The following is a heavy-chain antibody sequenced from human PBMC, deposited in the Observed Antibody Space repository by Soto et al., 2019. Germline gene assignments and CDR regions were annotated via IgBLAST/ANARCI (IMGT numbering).Heavy chain of an antibody. D-gene: IGHD3-9*01. Sequence: QVQLQQWGAGPLRPLETLSLTCGVSGGSFSGYYWAWIRQSPGKGLEWFGEINDRGSINYNPSLKSRDSISVDTSKNRYPLNLRSVTAADAAVYYCARESHDILTGPPWAWYFDLWGRGTLVTVSS. CDR2: INDRGSI. CDR3: ARESHDILTGPPWAWYFDL. V-gene: IGHV4-34*01. CDR1: GGSFSGYY. J-gene: IGHJ2*01.